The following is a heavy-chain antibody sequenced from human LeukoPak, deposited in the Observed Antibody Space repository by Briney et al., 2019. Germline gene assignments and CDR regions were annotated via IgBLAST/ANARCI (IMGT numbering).Heavy chain of an antibody. D-gene: IGHD3-9*01. V-gene: IGHV3-48*01. CDR2: ISSSSSTI. Sequence: GGSLRLSCAASGFIFSTYSMNWVRQAPGKGLEWISYISSSSSTIYYADSVKGRFTISRDNAKNSLYLQMNSLRAEDTAVYYCASSPPGYDILTDVDYWGQGTLVTVSS. CDR1: GFIFSTYS. J-gene: IGHJ4*02. CDR3: ASSPPGYDILTDVDY.